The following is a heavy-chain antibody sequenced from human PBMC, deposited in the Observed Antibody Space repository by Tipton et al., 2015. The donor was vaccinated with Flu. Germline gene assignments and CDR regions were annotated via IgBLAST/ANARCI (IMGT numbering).Heavy chain of an antibody. CDR1: GGSISSYY. CDR2: IYTSGST. Sequence: LRLSCTVSGGSISSYYWSWIRQPAGKGLEWIGRIYTSGSTNYNPSLKSRVTMSVDTSKNQFSLKLSSVTAADTAVYYCARGATIFGVVSLGGGYYYYYMDVWGKGTTVTVSS. D-gene: IGHD3-3*01. J-gene: IGHJ6*03. CDR3: ARGATIFGVVSLGGGYYYYYMDV. V-gene: IGHV4-4*07.